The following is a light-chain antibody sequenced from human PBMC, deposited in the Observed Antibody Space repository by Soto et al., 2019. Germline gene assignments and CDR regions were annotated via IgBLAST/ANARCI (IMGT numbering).Light chain of an antibody. CDR3: QQFSSYPLT. V-gene: IGKV3D-20*01. CDR2: DAS. J-gene: IGKJ4*01. CDR1: QNVRSY. Sequence: EVVLTQSPATLSLSPGERATLSCGASQNVRSYLAWYQQKPGQAPRLLIYDASSRATGIPDRFSGGGSGTDFTLTISRLEPEDFAVYYCQQFSSYPLTFGGGTKVDIK.